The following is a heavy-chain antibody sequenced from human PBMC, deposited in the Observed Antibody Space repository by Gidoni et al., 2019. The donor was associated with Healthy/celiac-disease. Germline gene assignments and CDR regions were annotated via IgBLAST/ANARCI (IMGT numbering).Heavy chain of an antibody. CDR2: ISYDGSNK. Sequence: QVQLVESGGGVGQPGRCLRLSCASPGIHFSSYDMHWVRQAPGKGLAWVAVISYDGSNKYYADSVKGRFTISRDNSKNTLYLQRNSLRAEDTAVYYCARDRQQLAPSYYYYYGMDVWGQGTTVTVSS. V-gene: IGHV3-30-3*01. J-gene: IGHJ6*02. CDR1: GIHFSSYD. D-gene: IGHD6-13*01. CDR3: ARDRQQLAPSYYYYYGMDV.